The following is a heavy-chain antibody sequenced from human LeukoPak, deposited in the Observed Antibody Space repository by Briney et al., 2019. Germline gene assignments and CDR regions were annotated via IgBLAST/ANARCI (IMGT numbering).Heavy chain of an antibody. CDR1: GFTFSSYS. V-gene: IGHV3-21*01. Sequence: GGSLRLSCAASGFTFSSYSMNWVRQAPGKGLEGVSSISSSSSYIYYADSVKGRFTISRDNAKNSLYLQMNSLRAEDTAVYYCARASSIYDSSGYDPFDIWGQGTMVTVSS. CDR3: ARASSIYDSSGYDPFDI. D-gene: IGHD3-22*01. CDR2: ISSSSSYI. J-gene: IGHJ3*02.